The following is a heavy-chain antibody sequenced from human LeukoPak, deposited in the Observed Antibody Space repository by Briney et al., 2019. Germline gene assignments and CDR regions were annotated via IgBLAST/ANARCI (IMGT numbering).Heavy chain of an antibody. J-gene: IGHJ6*03. V-gene: IGHV3-48*03. CDR1: GFTFSSYE. D-gene: IGHD3-16*01. CDR2: ISSSGSTI. Sequence: GGSLRLSCAASGFTFSSYEMNWVRQAPGKGLEWVSYISSSGSTIYYADSVKGRFTISRDNSKNTLYLQMNSLRTEDTAVYYCAKDKSMLRDYYYYMDVWGKGTTVTISS. CDR3: AKDKSMLRDYYYYMDV.